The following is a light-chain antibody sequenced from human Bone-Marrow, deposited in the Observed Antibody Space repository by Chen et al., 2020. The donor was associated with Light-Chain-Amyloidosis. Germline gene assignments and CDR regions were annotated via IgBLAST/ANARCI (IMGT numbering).Light chain of an antibody. J-gene: IGLJ3*02. CDR2: DNN. V-gene: IGLV1-51*01. CDR1: SSNIGNRF. Sequence: QSVLTQPPSVSAAPGQKVTISCHGSSSNIGNRFVSWYQHLPGTAPKLLIYDNNKRPSGIPDRFSGSKSGTSATLDITGLQTGDEADYYCGTWDNGLRVFGGGTKLTVL. CDR3: GTWDNGLRV.